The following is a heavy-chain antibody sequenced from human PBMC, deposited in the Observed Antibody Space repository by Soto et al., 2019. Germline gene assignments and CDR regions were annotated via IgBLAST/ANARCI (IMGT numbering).Heavy chain of an antibody. CDR3: ARGASPLIDY. D-gene: IGHD1-26*01. CDR1: GYTFTSYA. J-gene: IGHJ4*02. V-gene: IGHV1-3*01. Sequence: QVQLVQSGSEVKKPGASVKDSCKASGYTFTSYAMHWVRQAPGQRLEWMGWINAGNGNTKYSQKFQGRVTIIRDTSASTAYMELRSLRSEDTAVYYCARGASPLIDYWGQGTLGTVSS. CDR2: INAGNGNT.